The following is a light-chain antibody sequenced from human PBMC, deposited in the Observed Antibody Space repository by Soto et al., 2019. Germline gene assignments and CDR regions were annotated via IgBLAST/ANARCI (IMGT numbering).Light chain of an antibody. J-gene: IGKJ5*01. Sequence: EIVLTQSPGTLSLSPGERATLSCRASQSVSSSYLAWYQQKPGQAPRLLIYGASSMATGIPDRFSGSGSGTDFTLTISRLEPEDFAVEYCQQYDSSPITFGQGTRLEIK. CDR2: GAS. CDR1: QSVSSSY. V-gene: IGKV3-20*01. CDR3: QQYDSSPIT.